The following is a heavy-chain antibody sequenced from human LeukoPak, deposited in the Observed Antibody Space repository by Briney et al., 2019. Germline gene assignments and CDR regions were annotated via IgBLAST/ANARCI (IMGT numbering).Heavy chain of an antibody. CDR2: IYPRDSDT. CDR1: GYTFTHQW. D-gene: IGHD3-16*01. J-gene: IGHJ4*02. V-gene: IGHV5-51*01. Sequence: GESLKLSCKASGYTFTHQWIGWVRQKSGSGLEWMGIIYPRDSDTRYSPSFQGHVPISADTSINTAYLEWSRLEASDTAIYYCARHSDIIGAIWGQGTLVTVSS. CDR3: ARHSDIIGAI.